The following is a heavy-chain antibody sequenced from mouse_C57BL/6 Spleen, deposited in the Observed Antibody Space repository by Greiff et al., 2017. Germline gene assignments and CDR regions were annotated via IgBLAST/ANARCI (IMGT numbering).Heavy chain of an antibody. CDR2: INPNNGGT. D-gene: IGHD2-4*01. Sequence: VQLQQSGPELVKPGASVKISCKASGYTFTDYYMNWVKQSHGKSLEWIGDINPNNGGTSYNQKFKGKATLTVDKSSSTAYMELRSLTSEDSAVYYCARWGFYDYAVAYWGQGTLVTVSA. V-gene: IGHV1-26*01. J-gene: IGHJ3*01. CDR3: ARWGFYDYAVAY. CDR1: GYTFTDYY.